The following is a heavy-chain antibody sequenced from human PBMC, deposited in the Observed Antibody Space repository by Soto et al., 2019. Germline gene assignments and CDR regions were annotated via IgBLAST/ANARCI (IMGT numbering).Heavy chain of an antibody. CDR3: ARVRTTVTTFDAFDI. D-gene: IGHD4-17*01. CDR1: GYPFTGYY. V-gene: IGHV1-2*02. CDR2: VNPTSGGT. Sequence: ASVKVSCKSAGYPFTGYYMHWVRHAPGQGLEWKRGVNPTSGGTNYAQKFQGRVTMTRDTSISTAYMELSRLRSDATAVYYCARVRTTVTTFDAFDIWGQGTMGTFS. J-gene: IGHJ3*02.